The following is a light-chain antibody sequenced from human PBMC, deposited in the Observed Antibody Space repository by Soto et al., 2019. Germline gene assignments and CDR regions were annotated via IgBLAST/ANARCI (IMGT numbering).Light chain of an antibody. J-gene: IGLJ3*02. CDR3: QSYDSRLGGWV. V-gene: IGLV1-40*01. Sequence: QSVLTQPPSVSGAPGQRVTISCTGSSSNIGAGYDVHWYQQLPGTAPKLLIYGNSNRPSGVPDRFSGSKSGTSASLAITGLQAEDEADYYCQSYDSRLGGWVFGGGTKVPVL. CDR2: GNS. CDR1: SSNIGAGYD.